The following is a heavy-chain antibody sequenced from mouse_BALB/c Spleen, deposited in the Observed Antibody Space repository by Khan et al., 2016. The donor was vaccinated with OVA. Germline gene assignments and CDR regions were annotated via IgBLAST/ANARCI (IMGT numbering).Heavy chain of an antibody. CDR3: ARMARK. J-gene: IGHJ2*01. CDR2: IDPSNGNT. Sequence: MQLVESGAELVKPGATVKLSCTASGLNIKDTYMHWLKQWPEQGLEWIGRIDPSNGNTKYDPKLQGKATITADTSPNTAYLQLNTLTTEDTAAYCCARMARKWGQGTTLTVSS. CDR1: GLNIKDTY. V-gene: IGHV14-3*02.